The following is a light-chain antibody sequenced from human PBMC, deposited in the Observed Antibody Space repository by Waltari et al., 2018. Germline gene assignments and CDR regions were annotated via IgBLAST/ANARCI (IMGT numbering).Light chain of an antibody. CDR3: KSYTGTGSWV. CDR1: KSDVGFYNY. J-gene: IGLJ3*02. CDR2: DVS. V-gene: IGLV2-14*03. Sequence: QSALTQPASVSGSPGQSITISCTGTKSDVGFYNYVPWYQKHPGKAPKVIIYDVSQRPSGIANRFSGSKSGNTASLTVSGLQADDEADYYCKSYTGTGSWVFGGGTKLTVL.